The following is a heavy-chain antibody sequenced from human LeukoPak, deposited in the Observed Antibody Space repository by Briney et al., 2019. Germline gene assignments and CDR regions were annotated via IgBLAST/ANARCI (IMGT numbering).Heavy chain of an antibody. Sequence: SGPTLVNPTQTLTLTCTFSGFSLSTSGMCVSWIRQPPGKALEWLAPIDWGDDKYYSKSLKNRLTISKDTSKNQVVITMTTLDPVETATYYCARSPSGDYGLYYFDYWGEGTLVTVSS. J-gene: IGHJ4*02. CDR1: GFSLSTSGMC. V-gene: IGHV2-70*01. CDR2: IDWGDDK. CDR3: ARSPSGDYGLYYFDY. D-gene: IGHD4-17*01.